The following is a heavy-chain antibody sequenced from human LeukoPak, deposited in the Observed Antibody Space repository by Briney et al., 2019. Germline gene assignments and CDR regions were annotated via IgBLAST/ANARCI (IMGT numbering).Heavy chain of an antibody. J-gene: IGHJ4*02. V-gene: IGHV3-74*01. CDR1: GFTFSSYW. CDR2: INSDGSST. Sequence: PGGSLRLSCAASGFTFSSYWMHWVRQAPGKRLVWVSRINSDGSSTSYADSVKGRFTISRDNAKNTLYLQMNSLRAEDTAVYYCARASGWVYFDYWGQGTLVTVSS. D-gene: IGHD6-19*01. CDR3: ARASGWVYFDY.